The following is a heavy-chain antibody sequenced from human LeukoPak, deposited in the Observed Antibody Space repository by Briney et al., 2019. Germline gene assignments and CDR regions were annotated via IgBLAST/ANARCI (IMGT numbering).Heavy chain of an antibody. CDR1: GGSISSSSYY. Sequence: SETLSLTCTVSGGSISSSSYYWGWIRQPPGKGLEWIGSIYYSGSTYYNPSLKSRVTISVDTSKNQFSLKLSSVTAADTAVYYCARSATLTGYLYWGRGALVTVSS. J-gene: IGHJ4*02. D-gene: IGHD3-9*01. CDR3: ARSATLTGYLY. V-gene: IGHV4-39*01. CDR2: IYYSGST.